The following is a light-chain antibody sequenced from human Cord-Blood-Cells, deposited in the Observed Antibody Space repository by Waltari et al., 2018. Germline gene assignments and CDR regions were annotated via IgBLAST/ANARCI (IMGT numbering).Light chain of an antibody. CDR1: QGISSY. J-gene: IGKJ4*01. V-gene: IGKV1-9*01. Sequence: DIQFTQSPSFLSASVGDRVTITCRASQGISSYLAWYQLKPGKAPKLRIYAASTLQSGVPSRFSGSGSGTEFTLTIRSLQPEDFATYYCQQLNSYLALTFGGGTKVEIK. CDR3: QQLNSYLALT. CDR2: AAS.